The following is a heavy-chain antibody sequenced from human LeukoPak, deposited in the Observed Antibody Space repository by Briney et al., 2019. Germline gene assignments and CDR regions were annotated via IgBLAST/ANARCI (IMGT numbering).Heavy chain of an antibody. J-gene: IGHJ1*01. V-gene: IGHV2-26*03. CDR2: IFSNYEK. Sequence: GPALVQPTATFGLTFSSSSLSCGSTIMGLGWIRQSPGNTLERLTYIFSNYEKSYSTSLNGRLTISKDNSKSQVVLTMANMDPVDTATYYCARMGTHDRGGYGYFQNWGQGTLVTVSS. D-gene: IGHD3-22*01. CDR1: SLSCGSTIMG. CDR3: ARMGTHDRGGYGYFQN.